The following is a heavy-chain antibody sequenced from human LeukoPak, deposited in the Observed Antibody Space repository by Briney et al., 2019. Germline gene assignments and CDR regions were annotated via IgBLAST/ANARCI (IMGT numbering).Heavy chain of an antibody. J-gene: IGHJ3*02. CDR1: GFTFSSFE. D-gene: IGHD7-27*01. V-gene: IGHV3-48*03. CDR2: ISSSGTMI. Sequence: GGSLRLSCAASGFTFSSFEMNWVRQAPGKGLEWISFISSSGTMIYYADSVRGRFTISRDNAKNTLYLETNSLRAEDTAVYYCARDSLGAFDIWGQGTMVTVSS. CDR3: ARDSLGAFDI.